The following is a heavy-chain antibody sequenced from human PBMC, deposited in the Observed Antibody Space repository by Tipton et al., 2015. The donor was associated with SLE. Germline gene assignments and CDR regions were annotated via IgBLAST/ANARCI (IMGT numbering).Heavy chain of an antibody. CDR3: AKIGGRQLAEYFQH. D-gene: IGHD6-13*01. CDR1: GFSFTIHA. Sequence: GSLRLSCEARGFSFTIHAISWVRQAPGKGLEWVSVIYSGATSTYYADSVKGRFTISRDNTKKTVYLQMNSLRGEDTAVYYCAKIGGRQLAEYFQHWGQGALVTVSS. CDR2: IYSGATST. J-gene: IGHJ1*01. V-gene: IGHV3-23*03.